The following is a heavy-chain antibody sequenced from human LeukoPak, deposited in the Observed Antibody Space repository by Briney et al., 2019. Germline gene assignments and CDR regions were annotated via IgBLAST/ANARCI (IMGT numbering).Heavy chain of an antibody. CDR2: IYQSGSGSS. CDR3: ASTLRFLPYRRFDY. CDR1: GGSIISSNYY. V-gene: IGHV4-39*01. Sequence: SETLSLTCSVSGGSIISSNYYWGWIRQPPGKGLEWIGSIYQSGSGSSYYNLSLKSRVTIFGDTSKNQFFLRLSSVTAADTAVYYCASTLRFLPYRRFDYWGQGTLVTVPS. J-gene: IGHJ4*02. D-gene: IGHD3-3*01.